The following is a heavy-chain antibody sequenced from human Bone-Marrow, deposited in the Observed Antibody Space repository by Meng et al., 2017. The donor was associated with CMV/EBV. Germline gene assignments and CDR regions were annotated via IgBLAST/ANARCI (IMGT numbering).Heavy chain of an antibody. J-gene: IGHJ3*02. V-gene: IGHV4-61*01. CDR3: ARRCSGGSERGNCYRGAFDI. D-gene: IGHD2-15*01. CDR2: IYYSGST. Sequence: SETLSLTCTVSGGSVSSGSYYWSWIRQPPGKGLEWIGYIYYSGSTNYNPSLKSRVTISVDTSKNQFSLKLSSVTAADTALYYCARRCSGGSERGNCYRGAFDIWGQGTMVTVSS. CDR1: GGSVSSGSYY.